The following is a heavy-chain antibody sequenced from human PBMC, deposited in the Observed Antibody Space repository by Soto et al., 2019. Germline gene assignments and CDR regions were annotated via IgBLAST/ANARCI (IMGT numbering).Heavy chain of an antibody. CDR1: GYTFTRYG. CDR2: ISGYNGDT. V-gene: IGHV1-18*01. CDR3: AKNGHPPYYYYGLDV. Sequence: ASVKVSCKASGYTFTRYGISWVRQAPGQGLEWMGWISGYNGDTNYAQKFQDRVSMTIDTSTGTAYMELRSLTSGDTAIYYCAKNGHPPYYYYGLDVWG. J-gene: IGHJ6*02. D-gene: IGHD2-8*01.